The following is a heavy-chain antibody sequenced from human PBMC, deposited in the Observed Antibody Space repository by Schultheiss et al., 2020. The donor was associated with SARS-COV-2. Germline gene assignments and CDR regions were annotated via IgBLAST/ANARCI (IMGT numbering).Heavy chain of an antibody. D-gene: IGHD3-22*01. CDR1: GYSFTSYW. CDR3: ARHPSLNYYDSGGYYTDY. CDR2: IDPSDSYT. V-gene: IGHV5-10-1*01. J-gene: IGHJ4*02. Sequence: GASLKISCKGSGYSFTSYWISWVRQMPGKGLEWMGRIDPSDSYTNYSPSFQGHVTISADKSISTAYLQWGSLKASDTAMYYCARHPSLNYYDSGGYYTDYWGQGTLVTVSS.